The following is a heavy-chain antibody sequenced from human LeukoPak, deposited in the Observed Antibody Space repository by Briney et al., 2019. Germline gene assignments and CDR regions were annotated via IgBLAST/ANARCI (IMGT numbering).Heavy chain of an antibody. V-gene: IGHV4-39*01. CDR3: ARRRHHFDYYDV. D-gene: IGHD3-10*01. J-gene: IGHJ3*01. CDR1: GDSFISTNYW. CDR2: IQSTGRT. Sequence: SETLSLTCTVSGDSFISTNYWWDWVRLPPGKGLEWIGAIQSTGRTFSNPSLKSRVTISVDTSKKQFSLDLRSATAADTAVYYCARRRHHFDYYDVWGQGARVTVSS.